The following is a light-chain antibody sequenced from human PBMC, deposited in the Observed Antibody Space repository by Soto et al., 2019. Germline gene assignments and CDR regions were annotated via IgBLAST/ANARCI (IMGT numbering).Light chain of an antibody. Sequence: DIQMTQSPSSLSASVGHRVTITCRASQSISTYLNWYQQKPGKAPKLLIYAASSLQSGVPSRFSGSGSGTDFTLTISSLQPEDFATYYCQQSYRTPRTFGQGTKVDLK. CDR2: AAS. CDR3: QQSYRTPRT. CDR1: QSISTY. J-gene: IGKJ1*01. V-gene: IGKV1-39*01.